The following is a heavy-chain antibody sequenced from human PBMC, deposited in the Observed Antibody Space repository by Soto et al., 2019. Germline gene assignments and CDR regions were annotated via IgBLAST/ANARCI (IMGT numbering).Heavy chain of an antibody. J-gene: IGHJ2*01. CDR3: ARDSIPLYL. CDR1: GFTFSDSS. CDR2: ISSISSTI. V-gene: IGHV3-48*02. Sequence: EVQLVESGGGLVQPGGSLRLSCTASGFTFSDSSMNWVRQAPGKGLELISFISSISSTIYYSDSVKGRFTIARDNAKDSLYLQMNSLRDEDSALYYCARDSIPLYLWGRVTLVTFSS. D-gene: IGHD2-2*02.